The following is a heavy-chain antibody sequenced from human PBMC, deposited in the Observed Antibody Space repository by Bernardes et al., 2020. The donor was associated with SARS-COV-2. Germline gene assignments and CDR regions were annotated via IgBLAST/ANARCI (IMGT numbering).Heavy chain of an antibody. CDR3: ASLVVVVADVDY. J-gene: IGHJ4*02. Sequence: GGSLRLSCAASGFTFSSYEMNWVRQAPGKGLEWVSYISSSGSTIYYADSVKGRFTISRDNAKNSLYLQMNSLRAEDTAVYYCASLVVVVADVDYWGQGTLVTVSS. V-gene: IGHV3-48*03. CDR2: ISSSGSTI. CDR1: GFTFSSYE. D-gene: IGHD2-15*01.